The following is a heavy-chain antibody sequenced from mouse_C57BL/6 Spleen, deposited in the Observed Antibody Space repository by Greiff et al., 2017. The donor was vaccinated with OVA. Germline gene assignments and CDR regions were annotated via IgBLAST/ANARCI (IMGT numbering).Heavy chain of an antibody. CDR2: ISDGGSYT. D-gene: IGHD1-1*01. V-gene: IGHV5-4*03. CDR1: GFTFSSYA. J-gene: IGHJ1*03. Sequence: EVKLQESGGGLVKPGGSLKLSCAASGFTFSSYAMSWVRQTPEKRLEWVATISDGGSYTYYPDNVKGRFTISRDNAKNNLYLQMSHLKSEDTAMYYCARSYGSSYGYFDVWGTGTTVTVSS. CDR3: ARSYGSSYGYFDV.